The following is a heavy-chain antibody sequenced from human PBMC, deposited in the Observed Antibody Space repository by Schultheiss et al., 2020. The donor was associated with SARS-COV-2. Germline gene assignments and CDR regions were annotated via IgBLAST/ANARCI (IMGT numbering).Heavy chain of an antibody. Sequence: SQTLSLTCALSGGSISSSNWWSWVRQPPGKGLEWIGYIYYSGSTYYNPSLKSRVTISVDTSKNQFSLKLSSVTAADTAVYYCARARITMIVVVNSFDYWGQGTLVTVAS. CDR2: IYYSGST. D-gene: IGHD3-22*01. CDR1: GGSISSSNW. V-gene: IGHV4-4*02. CDR3: ARARITMIVVVNSFDY. J-gene: IGHJ4*02.